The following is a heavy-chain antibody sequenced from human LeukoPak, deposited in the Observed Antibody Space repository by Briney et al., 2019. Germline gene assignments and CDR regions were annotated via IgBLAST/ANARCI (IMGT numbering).Heavy chain of an antibody. CDR1: GFTFSSYW. Sequence: AGGSLRLSCAASGFTFSSYWMSWVRQAPGKGLEWVANIKQDGSEKYYVDSVKGRFTISRDNSKNTLYLQMNSLRAEDTAVYYCARERNIGAAIDYWGQGTLVTVSS. V-gene: IGHV3-7*01. J-gene: IGHJ4*02. D-gene: IGHD4/OR15-4a*01. CDR3: ARERNIGAAIDY. CDR2: IKQDGSEK.